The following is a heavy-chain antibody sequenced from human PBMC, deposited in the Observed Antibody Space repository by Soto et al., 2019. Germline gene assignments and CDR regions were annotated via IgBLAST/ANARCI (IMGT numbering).Heavy chain of an antibody. V-gene: IGHV1-8*01. Sequence: ASVKVSCKASGYTFTSYDINWVRQATGQVLEWMGWMNPNSGNTGYAQKFQGRVTMTRDTSISTAYMELSSLRSEDTAVYYCARDYSGWHYGDAFDIWGQGTMVTVSS. CDR3: ARDYSGWHYGDAFDI. CDR1: GYTFTSYD. J-gene: IGHJ3*02. CDR2: MNPNSGNT. D-gene: IGHD6-19*01.